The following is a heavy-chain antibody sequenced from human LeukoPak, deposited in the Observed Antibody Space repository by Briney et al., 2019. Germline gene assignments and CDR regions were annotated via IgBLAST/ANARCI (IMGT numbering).Heavy chain of an antibody. J-gene: IGHJ4*02. Sequence: GGSLRLSCAASGFTFSSYGMSWVRQAPGKGLEWGSAISGSGGSTYYADSVKGRFTISRDNSKNTLYLQMNSLRAEDTAVYYCAKSSYSGSYYGYDYWGQGTLVTVSS. CDR1: GFTFSSYG. D-gene: IGHD1-26*01. CDR3: AKSSYSGSYYGYDY. CDR2: ISGSGGST. V-gene: IGHV3-23*01.